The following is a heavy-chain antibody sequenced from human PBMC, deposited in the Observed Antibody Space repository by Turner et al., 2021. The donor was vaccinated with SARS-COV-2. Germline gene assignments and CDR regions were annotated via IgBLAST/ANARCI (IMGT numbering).Heavy chain of an antibody. D-gene: IGHD3-16*01. V-gene: IGHV4-4*07. CDR3: ARANEDLTRALDV. CDR1: GGSISNYF. CDR2: IHSSGII. Sequence: QVQLQESGPGLVKPSETLSLTCTVSGGSISNYFWSWFRQPAGKGLEWIGRIHSSGIINYNPSLKSRVTMSVDTSKNQVSLRLSSVTAADTAVYFCARANEDLTRALDVWGKGTMVTVSA. J-gene: IGHJ3*01.